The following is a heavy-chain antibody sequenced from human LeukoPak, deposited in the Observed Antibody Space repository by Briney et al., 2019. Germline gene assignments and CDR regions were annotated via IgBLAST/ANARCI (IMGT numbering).Heavy chain of an antibody. CDR3: AELGITMIGGV. J-gene: IGHJ6*04. V-gene: IGHV3-48*04. CDR1: GFTFSTYA. D-gene: IGHD3-10*02. Sequence: GSLRLSCAASGFTFSTYAMNWVRQAPGKGLEWVSYISSSGSTIYYADSVKGRFTISRDNAKNSLYLQMNGLRAEDTAVYYCAELGITMIGGVWGKGTTVTISS. CDR2: ISSSGSTI.